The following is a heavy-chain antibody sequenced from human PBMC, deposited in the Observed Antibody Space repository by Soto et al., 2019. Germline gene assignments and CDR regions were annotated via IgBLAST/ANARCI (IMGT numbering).Heavy chain of an antibody. J-gene: IGHJ6*02. Sequence: QVQLQESGPGLVKPSQTLSLTCSVSGGSISSTNYYWSWIRQHPGKGLEWIGYIYNSGTTYYNPSLKSRVTISVDTSKNQFSLELTSGTAADTALYYWARQAYGVDVWGQGTTVTVSS. CDR1: GGSISSTNYY. CDR3: ARQAYGVDV. CDR2: IYNSGTT. V-gene: IGHV4-31*03.